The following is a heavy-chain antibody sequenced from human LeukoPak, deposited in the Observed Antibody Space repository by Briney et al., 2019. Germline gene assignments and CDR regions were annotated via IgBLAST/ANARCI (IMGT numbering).Heavy chain of an antibody. CDR2: IYYSGST. Sequence: SETLSLTCTASGGSISSYYWSWIRQPPGKGLEWIGYIYYSGSTNYNPSLKSRVTISVDTSKNQFSLKLSSVTAADTAVYYCARPPWVQQLASYYYYMDVWGKGPTVTVSS. D-gene: IGHD6-13*01. CDR1: GGSISSYY. J-gene: IGHJ6*03. CDR3: ARPPWVQQLASYYYYMDV. V-gene: IGHV4-59*01.